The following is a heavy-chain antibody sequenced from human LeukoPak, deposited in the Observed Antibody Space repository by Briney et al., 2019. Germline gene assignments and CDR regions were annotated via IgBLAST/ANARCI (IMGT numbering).Heavy chain of an antibody. J-gene: IGHJ4*02. CDR2: IYFRGSI. CDR3: AREDRYCSSTSCYTWDY. Sequence: SETLSLTCTVSGVSISSSNYFWAWIRQSPGKGLEWIGSIYFRGSISSSPSLKIRVTISIDASKNQFSLKLTSVAAADTAVYYCAREDRYCSSTSCYTWDYWGQGTLVAV. V-gene: IGHV4-39*07. CDR1: GVSISSSNYF. D-gene: IGHD2-2*02.